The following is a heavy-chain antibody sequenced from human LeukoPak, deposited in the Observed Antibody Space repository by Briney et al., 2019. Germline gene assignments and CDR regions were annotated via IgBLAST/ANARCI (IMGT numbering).Heavy chain of an antibody. Sequence: GGSLRLSCAASGFIFSSYAMSWVRQAPGKGLEWVSAISGSGDSTYYADSVKGRFTISRDNSKNTVYLQMSSLGAEDTAVYFCVYLDSSCYLYGGLRYWGQGTPVTVSS. V-gene: IGHV3-23*01. CDR2: ISGSGDST. CDR3: VYLDSSCYLYGGLRY. J-gene: IGHJ4*02. CDR1: GFIFSSYA. D-gene: IGHD3-22*01.